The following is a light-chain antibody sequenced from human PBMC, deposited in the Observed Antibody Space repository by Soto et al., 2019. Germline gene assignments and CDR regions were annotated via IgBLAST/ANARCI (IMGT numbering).Light chain of an antibody. J-gene: IGKJ4*01. V-gene: IGKV3-15*01. Sequence: EIVMTQSPATLSVSPGAGATLSCRASQSISSNLAWYQQKPGQAPRLVIFDASTRATGIPDRFTGRGSGTEFTLTISSLQSEDSAVYFCQQYNDWPPITFGGGTKVDIK. CDR1: QSISSN. CDR3: QQYNDWPPIT. CDR2: DAS.